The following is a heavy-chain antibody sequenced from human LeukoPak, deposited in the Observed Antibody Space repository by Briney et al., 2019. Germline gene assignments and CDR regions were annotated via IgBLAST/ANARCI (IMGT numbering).Heavy chain of an antibody. V-gene: IGHV1-69*05. Sequence: SVKVSCKAAGGAFSSCAFSWVRQAPGQGLEWMGGLIPMFRTPNYAQKFLGRVTITTDESTSTAYMELTSLGADDTAVYYCARDSAGTTWQLDYWGQGTLVPVSS. CDR1: GGAFSSCA. J-gene: IGHJ4*02. CDR3: ARDSAGTTWQLDY. CDR2: LIPMFRTP. D-gene: IGHD1-1*01.